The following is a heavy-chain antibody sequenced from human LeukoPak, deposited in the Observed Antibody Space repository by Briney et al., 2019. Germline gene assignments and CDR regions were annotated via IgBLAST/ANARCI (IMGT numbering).Heavy chain of an antibody. Sequence: SVKVSCKASGFTFTSSAVQWVRQARGQRLEWIGWIVVGSGNTNYAQKFQGRVTMTTDTSTSTAYMELRSLRSDDTAVYYCARGLGVVTAQSEQPKPRYFDLWGRGTQVTVSS. CDR1: GFTFTSSA. CDR2: IVVGSGNT. CDR3: ARGLGVVTAQSEQPKPRYFDL. J-gene: IGHJ2*01. D-gene: IGHD2-21*02. V-gene: IGHV1-58*01.